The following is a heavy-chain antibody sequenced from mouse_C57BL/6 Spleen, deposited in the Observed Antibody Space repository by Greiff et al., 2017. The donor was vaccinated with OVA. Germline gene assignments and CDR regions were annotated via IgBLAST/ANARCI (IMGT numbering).Heavy chain of an antibody. V-gene: IGHV1-76*01. CDR1: GYTFTDYY. D-gene: IGHD1-1*01. CDR2: IYPGSGNT. Sequence: VQLQQSGAELVRPGASVKLSCKASGYTFTDYYINWVKQRPGQGLEWIARIYPGSGNTYYNEKFKGKATLTAEKSSSTAYMQLSSLTSEDSAVYFCARGRGDYLPLMDYWGQGTSVTVSS. J-gene: IGHJ4*01. CDR3: ARGRGDYLPLMDY.